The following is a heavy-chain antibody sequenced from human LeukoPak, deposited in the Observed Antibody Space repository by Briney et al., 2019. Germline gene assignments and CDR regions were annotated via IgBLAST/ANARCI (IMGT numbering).Heavy chain of an antibody. Sequence: PGGSLRLSCAASGFTFSSYEMNWVRQAPGKGLEWVSYISSSGSTIYYADSVKGRFTISRDDSKSTAYLQMNSLKTEDTAVYYCTRGYSYGYYWGQGTLVTVSS. CDR3: TRGYSYGYY. V-gene: IGHV3-48*03. CDR1: GFTFSSYE. D-gene: IGHD5-18*01. J-gene: IGHJ4*02. CDR2: ISSSGSTI.